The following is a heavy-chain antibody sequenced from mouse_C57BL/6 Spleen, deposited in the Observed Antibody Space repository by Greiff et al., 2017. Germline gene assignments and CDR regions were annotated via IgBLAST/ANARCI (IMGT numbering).Heavy chain of an antibody. V-gene: IGHV1-42*01. CDR3: ARSASSGDYYAMDY. J-gene: IGHJ4*01. Sequence: EVQLQQSGPELVKPGASVKISCKASGYSFTGYYMNWVKQSPEKSLEWIGEINPSTGGTTYNQKFKAKATLTVDKSSSTAYMQLKSLTSEDSAVYYCARSASSGDYYAMDYWGQGTSVTVSS. D-gene: IGHD3-2*02. CDR1: GYSFTGYY. CDR2: INPSTGGT.